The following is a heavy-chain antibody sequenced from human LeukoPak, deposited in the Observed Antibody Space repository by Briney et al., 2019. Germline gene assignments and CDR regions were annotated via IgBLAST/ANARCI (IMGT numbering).Heavy chain of an antibody. CDR2: IYYSGNT. Sequence: PSETLSLTCTVSGGSISTYYWSWIRQPPGKGLEWIGYIYYSGNTNYNPSLKSRVTISIDTSKNQFSLKLSSLTAADTAVYYCARVGYSYGNDYWGQGTLVTVSS. D-gene: IGHD5-18*01. J-gene: IGHJ4*02. CDR3: ARVGYSYGNDY. V-gene: IGHV4-59*01. CDR1: GGSISTYY.